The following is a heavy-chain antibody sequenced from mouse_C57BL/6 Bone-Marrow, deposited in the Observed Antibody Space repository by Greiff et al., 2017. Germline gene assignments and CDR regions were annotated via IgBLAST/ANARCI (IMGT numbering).Heavy chain of an antibody. Sequence: QVQLKQSGPELVKPGASVKISCKASGYTFTDYYINWVKQRPGQGLAWIGWIFPGSGSTYYTEKFKGKGTLTVDKSSSTAYMLLSSLTSEDSAVYFGAREPDYYGTPLAMDYWGQGTSVTVAS. CDR3: AREPDYYGTPLAMDY. CDR1: GYTFTDYY. CDR2: IFPGSGST. J-gene: IGHJ4*01. D-gene: IGHD1-1*01. V-gene: IGHV1-75*01.